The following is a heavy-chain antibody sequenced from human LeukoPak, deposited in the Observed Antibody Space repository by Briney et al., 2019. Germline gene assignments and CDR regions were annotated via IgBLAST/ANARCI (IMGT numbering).Heavy chain of an antibody. Sequence: ASVKVSCKASGYSFTSYYMHWVRQAPGQGLEWMGFINPSGSSAAYAQKFQGRLTMTRDMFTSTDYMALTSLTSDDTAVYYCARDNSVGETAWWFDPWGQGTLVTVSS. J-gene: IGHJ5*02. V-gene: IGHV1-46*01. CDR2: INPSGSSA. D-gene: IGHD1-26*01. CDR1: GYSFTSYY. CDR3: ARDNSVGETAWWFDP.